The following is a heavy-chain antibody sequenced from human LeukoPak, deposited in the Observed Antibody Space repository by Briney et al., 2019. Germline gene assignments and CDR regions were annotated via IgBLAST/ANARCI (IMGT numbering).Heavy chain of an antibody. CDR3: AREEGDTSGHFSIRSYYFDY. CDR1: GFTFSSYE. CDR2: ISSSGSTL. D-gene: IGHD3-22*01. Sequence: GGSLRRSCAASGFTFSSYEMNWVRQAPGQGLDWVSYISSSGSTLYYADSVQGRFTISRDNAIHSLYLQMNGLRAEDTAVYYCAREEGDTSGHFSIRSYYFDYWGRGTLVTVSS. V-gene: IGHV3-48*03. J-gene: IGHJ4*02.